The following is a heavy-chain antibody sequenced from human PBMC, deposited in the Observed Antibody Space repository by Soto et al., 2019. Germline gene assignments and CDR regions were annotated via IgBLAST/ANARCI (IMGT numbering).Heavy chain of an antibody. D-gene: IGHD2-21*01. CDR2: ITTSSSYI. Sequence: EVQLVESGGGLVKPGGSLRLSCAASGFTFSTYDMNWVRQAPGKGLEWVSSITTSSSYIYYGDSLRGRFTISRDNAKNSLFLQMISLRVEDTAVYYCVSSGNARLLRHNWFDSWGQGTLVTVSS. V-gene: IGHV3-21*01. CDR3: VSSGNARLLRHNWFDS. J-gene: IGHJ5*01. CDR1: GFTFSTYD.